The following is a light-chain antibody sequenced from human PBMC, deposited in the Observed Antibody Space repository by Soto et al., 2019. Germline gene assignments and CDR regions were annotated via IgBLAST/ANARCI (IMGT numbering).Light chain of an antibody. CDR1: QSVSSS. V-gene: IGKV3-11*01. CDR2: DAS. CDR3: QQRSSSIT. J-gene: IGKJ5*01. Sequence: EIVLTQSPVTLSLSPRERATLSCRASQSVSSSLAWYQQKPGQAPRLLIYDASNTATGIPARFSGSGSGTDFTLTISSLEPEDFAIYYCQQRSSSITVGQGTRLETK.